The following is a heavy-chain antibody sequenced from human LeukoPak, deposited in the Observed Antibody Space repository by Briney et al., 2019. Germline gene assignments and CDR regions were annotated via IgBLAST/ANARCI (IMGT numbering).Heavy chain of an antibody. CDR3: ARHLSSGWYLDY. D-gene: IGHD6-19*01. Sequence: GESLKISCKGSGYSFASSWIGWVRQMPGKGLEWMGIIYPDDSDTRYSPSFEGQITISVDKSISTAYLQWSSLKASDTAVYYCARHLSSGWYLDYWGQGTLVTVSS. CDR1: GYSFASSW. J-gene: IGHJ4*02. V-gene: IGHV5-51*01. CDR2: IYPDDSDT.